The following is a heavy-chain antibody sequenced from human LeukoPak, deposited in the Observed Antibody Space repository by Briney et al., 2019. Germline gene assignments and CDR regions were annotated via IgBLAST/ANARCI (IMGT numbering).Heavy chain of an antibody. CDR3: ARRGYYDSSGYPTGADAFDI. CDR1: GGSFSGYY. Sequence: WETLSLTCAVYGGSFSGYYWSWIRQPPGKGLEWIGEINHSGSTNYNPSLKSRVTISVDTSKNQFSLKLSSVTAADTAVYYCARRGYYDSSGYPTGADAFDIWGQGTMVTVSS. D-gene: IGHD3-22*01. CDR2: INHSGST. V-gene: IGHV4-34*01. J-gene: IGHJ3*02.